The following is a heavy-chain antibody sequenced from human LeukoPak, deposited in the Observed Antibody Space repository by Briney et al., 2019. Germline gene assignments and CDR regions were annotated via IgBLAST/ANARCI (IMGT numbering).Heavy chain of an antibody. V-gene: IGHV1-3*01. D-gene: IGHD3-3*01. CDR1: GYTFTSYA. CDR2: INAGNGNT. J-gene: IGHJ4*02. Sequence: ASVKVSCKASGYTFTSYAMHWVRQAPGQRLEWMGWINAGNGNTKYSQKFQGRVTITRDTSASTAYMELSSLRSEDTAVYYCARVYDFWSGYSYFDYWGQGTPVTVSS. CDR3: ARVYDFWSGYSYFDY.